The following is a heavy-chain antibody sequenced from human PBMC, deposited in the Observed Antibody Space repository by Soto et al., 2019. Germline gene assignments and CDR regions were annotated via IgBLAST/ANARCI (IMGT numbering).Heavy chain of an antibody. CDR1: GGTFSSYA. J-gene: IGHJ4*02. CDR3: ARDRGYCSSTSCYGNFDY. D-gene: IGHD2-2*03. V-gene: IGHV1-69*13. CDR2: IIPIFGTA. Sequence: SVKVSCKASGGTFSSYAISWVRQAPGQGLEWMGGIIPIFGTANYAQKFQGRVTITADESTSTAYMELSSLRSEDTAVYYCARDRGYCSSTSCYGNFDYWGQGTLVTV.